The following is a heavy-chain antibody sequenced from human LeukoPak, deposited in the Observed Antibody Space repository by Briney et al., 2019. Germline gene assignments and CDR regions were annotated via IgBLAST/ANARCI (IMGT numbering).Heavy chain of an antibody. CDR2: IVVGSGNT. J-gene: IGHJ4*02. CDR3: AAAQNFPVYCSGGSCSYYFDY. CDR1: GFTFTSSA. Sequence: GTSVKVSCKASGFTFTSSAMQWVRQARGQRLEWVGWIVVGSGNTNYAQKFQERVTITRDMSTSTAYMELSSLRSEDTAVYYCAAAQNFPVYCSGGSCSYYFDYWGQGTLATVSS. V-gene: IGHV1-58*02. D-gene: IGHD2-15*01.